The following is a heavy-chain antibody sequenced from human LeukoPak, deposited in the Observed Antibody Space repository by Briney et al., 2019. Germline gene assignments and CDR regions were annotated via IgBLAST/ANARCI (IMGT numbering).Heavy chain of an antibody. CDR1: GFTFSSYA. CDR2: ISGSGGAT. V-gene: IGHV3-23*01. CDR3: AKGAYCHGSGRYFDY. D-gene: IGHD3-10*01. Sequence: PGGSLRLSCAASGFTFSSYAMNWVRQAPGKGLEWVSAISGSGGATYYADSVKGRFTMSRDNSKNTLYLQMNSLRAEDTAVYYCAKGAYCHGSGRYFDYWGQGTLVTVSS. J-gene: IGHJ4*02.